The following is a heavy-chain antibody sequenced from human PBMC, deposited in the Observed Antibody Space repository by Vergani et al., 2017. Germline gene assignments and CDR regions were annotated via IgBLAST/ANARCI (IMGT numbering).Heavy chain of an antibody. Sequence: QVQLQESGPGLVKPSQTLSLTCTVSGRSISSGDYYWSWIRQPPGKGLEWIGYIYYSGSTYYNPSLKSRVTISVDTSKNQFSLKLSSVTAADTAVYYCASQILGYCSSTSCPFDYWGQGTLVTVSS. CDR1: GRSISSGDYY. D-gene: IGHD2-2*01. J-gene: IGHJ4*02. V-gene: IGHV4-30-4*01. CDR3: ASQILGYCSSTSCPFDY. CDR2: IYYSGST.